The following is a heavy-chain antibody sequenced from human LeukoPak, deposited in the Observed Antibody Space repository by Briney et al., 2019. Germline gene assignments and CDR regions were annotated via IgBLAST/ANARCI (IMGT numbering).Heavy chain of an antibody. CDR1: GGTFSSYA. J-gene: IGHJ6*03. Sequence: SVKVSCKASGGTFSSYAISWVRQAPGQGLEWMGGIIPIFGTANYAQKFQGRVTITTDESTSTAYMELSSLRSEDTAVYYCARHSYYDFWSGYPLEYYYYYMDVWGKGTTVTVSS. V-gene: IGHV1-69*05. CDR3: ARHSYYDFWSGYPLEYYYYYMDV. D-gene: IGHD3-3*01. CDR2: IIPIFGTA.